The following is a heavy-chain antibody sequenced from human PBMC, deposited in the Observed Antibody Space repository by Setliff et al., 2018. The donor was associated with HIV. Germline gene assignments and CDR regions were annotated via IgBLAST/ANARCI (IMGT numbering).Heavy chain of an antibody. CDR1: LFTFSDYY. D-gene: IGHD3-10*01. CDR2: ISSSGNTI. J-gene: IGHJ4*02. CDR3: ARAGGPGYLDY. V-gene: IGHV3-11*04. Sequence: PGGSLRLSCAASLFTFSDYYMSWIRQAPGKGLEWVSYISSSGNTIYYADSVKGRFTISRDNTKNSVFLQMNSLRSDDTAVYYCARAGGPGYLDYWGQGTLVTVSS.